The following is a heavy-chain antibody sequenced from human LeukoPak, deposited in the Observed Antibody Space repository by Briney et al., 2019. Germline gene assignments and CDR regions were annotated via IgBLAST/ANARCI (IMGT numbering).Heavy chain of an antibody. CDR2: ISSSSSYI. CDR1: GFTFSSYS. D-gene: IGHD6-13*01. Sequence: GGSLRLSCAASGFTFSSYSMNWVRQAPGKGLEWVSSISSSSSYIYYADSVKGRFTISRDNAKNSLYLQMNSLRAEDTAVYYCARGEAAAGTGSCWGQGTLVTVSS. V-gene: IGHV3-21*01. CDR3: ARGEAAAGTGSC. J-gene: IGHJ4*02.